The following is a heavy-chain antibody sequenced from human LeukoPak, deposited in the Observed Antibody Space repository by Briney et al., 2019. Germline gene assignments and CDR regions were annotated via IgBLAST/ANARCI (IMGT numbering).Heavy chain of an antibody. CDR2: ISSGSSSI. V-gene: IGHV3-48*02. D-gene: IGHD2-15*01. Sequence: PGGSLRLSCAASGFTFSSSSMNWVRQAPGKGLEWVSYISSGSSSIFYADSVKGRFTISRDNAKNSLFLQMNSLRDEDTAVYYCARDPIVGAGGSFDYWGQGTLVTVSS. CDR3: ARDPIVGAGGSFDY. J-gene: IGHJ4*02. CDR1: GFTFSSSS.